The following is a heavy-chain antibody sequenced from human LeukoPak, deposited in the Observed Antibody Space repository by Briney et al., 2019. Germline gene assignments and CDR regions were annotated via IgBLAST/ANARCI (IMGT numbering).Heavy chain of an antibody. V-gene: IGHV4-59*12. J-gene: IGHJ4*02. CDR2: IYHSGST. CDR1: GGSISSYY. Sequence: SETLSLTCTVSGGSISSYYWSWIRQPPGKGLEWIGYIYHSGSTNYNPSLKSRVIISVDTSKNQFSLKLSSVTAADTAVYYCARDLTGGSGFAYFDYWGQGTLVTVSS. D-gene: IGHD3-10*01. CDR3: ARDLTGGSGFAYFDY.